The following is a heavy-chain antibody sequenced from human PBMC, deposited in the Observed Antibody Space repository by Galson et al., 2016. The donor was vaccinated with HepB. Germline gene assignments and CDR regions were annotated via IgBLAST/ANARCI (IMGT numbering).Heavy chain of an antibody. J-gene: IGHJ6*04. CDR2: ISTSGETI. CDR1: GFAFSNYW. V-gene: IGHV3-11*01. Sequence: SLRLSCAASGFAFSNYWMDWVRQAPGKGLEWTSYISTSGETIYYADSVKGRFTISRDNAKSSLYLQMNGLRVEDTAVYFCARRGRWHYGLDVWGKGTAVTVSS. CDR3: ARRGRWHYGLDV. D-gene: IGHD5-24*01.